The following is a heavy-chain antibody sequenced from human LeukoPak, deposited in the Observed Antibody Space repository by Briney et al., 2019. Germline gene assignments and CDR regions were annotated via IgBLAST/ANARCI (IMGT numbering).Heavy chain of an antibody. V-gene: IGHV3-30*04. CDR3: AKVNSGYNGLANS. D-gene: IGHD5-12*01. Sequence: GGSLRLSCAASGFTFSSYAMHWVRQAPGKGLEWVAVISYDGSNKYYADSVKGRFTISRDNSKNTLYLQMNSLRAEDTAVYYCAKVNSGYNGLANSWGQRTLVTVSS. CDR1: GFTFSSYA. J-gene: IGHJ4*02. CDR2: ISYDGSNK.